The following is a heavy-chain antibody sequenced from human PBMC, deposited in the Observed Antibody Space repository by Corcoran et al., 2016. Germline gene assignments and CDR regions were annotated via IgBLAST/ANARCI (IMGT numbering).Heavy chain of an antibody. V-gene: IGHV1-18*01. CDR3: ARDIVVVPAAPRVYYYYGMDV. D-gene: IGHD2-2*01. CDR1: GYTFTSYG. J-gene: IGHJ6*02. Sequence: QVQLVQSGAEVKKPGASVKVSCKASGYTFTSYGISWVRQAPGQGLEWMGWISAYSGNTNYAQKLQSRVTITADTSTSTGYMELSSLSPDDTAGYCCARDIVVVPAAPRVYYYYGMDVWGQGTTVTVSS. CDR2: ISAYSGNT.